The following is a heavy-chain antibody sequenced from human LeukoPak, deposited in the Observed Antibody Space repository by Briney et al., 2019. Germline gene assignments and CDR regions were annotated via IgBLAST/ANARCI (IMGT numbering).Heavy chain of an antibody. CDR1: GFTFGSYA. V-gene: IGHV3-53*01. D-gene: IGHD2-15*01. CDR2: IYGDGST. CDR3: AIGSYCSGGSCYPLFDY. Sequence: PGGSLRLSCAASGFTFGSYAMTWVRQAPGKGLEWVSGIYGDGSTYYTKSVKGRFTISRDSSKNTLYLQMNSLRAEDTAVYYCAIGSYCSGGSCYPLFDYWGRGTLVTVSS. J-gene: IGHJ4*02.